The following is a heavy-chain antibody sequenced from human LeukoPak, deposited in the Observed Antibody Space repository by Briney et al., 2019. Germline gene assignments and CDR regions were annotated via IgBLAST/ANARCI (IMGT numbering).Heavy chain of an antibody. CDR3: ARVGSNYDYVWGSYRRQQDFDY. CDR1: GFIFSNFG. D-gene: IGHD3-16*02. V-gene: IGHV3-7*01. J-gene: IGHJ4*02. CDR2: IKQDGSEK. Sequence: GGSLRLSCAASGFIFSNFGMNWVRQAPGKGLEWVANIKQDGSEKYYVDSVKGRFTISRDNAKNSLYLQMNSLRAEDTAVYYCARVGSNYDYVWGSYRRQQDFDYWGQGTLVTVSS.